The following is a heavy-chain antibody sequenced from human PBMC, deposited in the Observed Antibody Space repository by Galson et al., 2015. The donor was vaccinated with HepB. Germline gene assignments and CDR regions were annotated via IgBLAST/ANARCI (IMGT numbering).Heavy chain of an antibody. CDR1: GFTFSSYD. J-gene: IGHJ6*02. Sequence: SLRLSCAASGFTFSSYDMHWVRQATGKGLEWVSAIGTAGDPYYPGSVKGRFTISRENAKNSLYLQMNSLRAGDTAVYYCARGHRAGWYSGIPSGMDVWGQGTTVTISS. CDR3: ARGHRAGWYSGIPSGMDV. V-gene: IGHV3-13*05. D-gene: IGHD6-19*01. CDR2: IGTAGDP.